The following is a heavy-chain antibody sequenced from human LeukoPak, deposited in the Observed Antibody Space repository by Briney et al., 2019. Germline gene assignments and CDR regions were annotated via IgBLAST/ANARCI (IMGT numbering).Heavy chain of an antibody. CDR1: GFTFSNYG. Sequence: GGSLRLSCAASGFTFSNYGMHWVRQAPDKGLEWVTFIRSDGSNTYYADSVKGRFTISRDNSKNTLYLQMNSLRAEDTAIYYCVKDSSGTFDNWGQGTLVTVPS. CDR2: IRSDGSNT. J-gene: IGHJ4*02. D-gene: IGHD6-25*01. V-gene: IGHV3-30*02. CDR3: VKDSSGTFDN.